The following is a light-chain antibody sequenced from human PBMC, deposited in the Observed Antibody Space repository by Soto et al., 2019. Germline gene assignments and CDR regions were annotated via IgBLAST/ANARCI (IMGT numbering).Light chain of an antibody. J-gene: IGLJ2*01. CDR3: ASYAGNTVL. Sequence: QPPPPSGSPGQSVAISRPGTSSDIGGYNYVSWYQQHSGKAPKLIIYEVTRRPSGVPDRFSGSKSGSTASLTVSGLHAEDEADYYCASYAGNTVLFGGGTQLTV. V-gene: IGLV2-8*01. CDR1: SSDIGGYNY. CDR2: EVT.